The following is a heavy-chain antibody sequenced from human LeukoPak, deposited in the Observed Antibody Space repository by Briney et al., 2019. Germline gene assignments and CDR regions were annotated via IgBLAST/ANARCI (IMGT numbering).Heavy chain of an antibody. CDR3: ARDHDFVFDN. CDR1: GFTFSTYP. Sequence: AGGSLRLSCAASGFTFSTYPMNWVRQAPGKGLEWISHIRDSGTTDYADSVKGRFTTSRDNAKNSLYLQLSSLRAEDTAVYYCARDHDFVFDNWGQGTLVTVSS. D-gene: IGHD2-21*02. CDR2: IRDSGTT. J-gene: IGHJ4*02. V-gene: IGHV3-69-1*01.